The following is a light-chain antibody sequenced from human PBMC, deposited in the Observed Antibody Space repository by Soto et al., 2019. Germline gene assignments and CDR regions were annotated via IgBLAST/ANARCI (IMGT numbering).Light chain of an antibody. Sequence: QSVLTQAPSASGTPGQSVTISCSGSDSKIGSNTVNWYQQFPGMAPKLLIFVNFQRSSGVPDRVSASKSGTSASLAISRLQSEDEAHYYCAVWDDGLSGWVFGGGTKFTVL. CDR1: DSKIGSNT. J-gene: IGLJ2*01. CDR2: VNF. V-gene: IGLV1-44*01. CDR3: AVWDDGLSGWV.